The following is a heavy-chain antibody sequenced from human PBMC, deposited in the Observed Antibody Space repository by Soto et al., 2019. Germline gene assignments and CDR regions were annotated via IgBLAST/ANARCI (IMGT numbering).Heavy chain of an antibody. V-gene: IGHV4-39*01. D-gene: IGHD2-2*01. CDR1: GGSISSYS. CDR3: ARLGGYCSTTTCYGYYAMDV. CDR2: FSYSGST. J-gene: IGHJ6*02. Sequence: SETLSLTCTVFGGSISSYSWGWIRQPPEKGLEWIGTFSYSGSTYYNPSIESRVTISVDTSKNQFSLKASSVTAADTAMYYCARLGGYCSTTTCYGYYAMDVWGQGTTVTVSS.